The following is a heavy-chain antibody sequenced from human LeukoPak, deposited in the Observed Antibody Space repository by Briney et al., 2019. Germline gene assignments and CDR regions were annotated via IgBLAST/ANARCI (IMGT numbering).Heavy chain of an antibody. Sequence: GGSLRLSCAASGFTFGSHSMNWVRQAPGKGLEWVSYISSGGSTIYYADSVKGRFTISRDYAKNSLYLQMNSLRAEDTAVYYCARSFDYWGQGTLVIVSS. CDR1: GFTFGSHS. J-gene: IGHJ4*02. V-gene: IGHV3-48*04. CDR3: ARSFDY. CDR2: ISSGGSTI.